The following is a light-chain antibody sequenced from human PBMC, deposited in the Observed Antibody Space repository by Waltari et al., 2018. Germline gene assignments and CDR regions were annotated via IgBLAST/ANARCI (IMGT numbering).Light chain of an antibody. CDR3: QQYDKWPLT. J-gene: IGKJ4*01. V-gene: IGKV3-15*01. CDR2: GPS. CDR1: QSVSIN. Sequence: EIVMTQSPATLSVSQGERATLSCRASQSVSINLAWYQQKPGQAPSLLIYGPSTRATGVPARFSGSGSGTEFTLTISSLQSADFAVYYCQQYDKWPLTFGGGTKVEIK.